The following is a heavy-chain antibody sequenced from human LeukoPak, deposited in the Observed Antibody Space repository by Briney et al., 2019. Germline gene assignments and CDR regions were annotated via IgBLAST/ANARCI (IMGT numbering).Heavy chain of an antibody. CDR3: ARRGAAGLFDY. D-gene: IGHD6-13*01. Sequence: PSQTLSLTCTVSGGSISSYYWSWIRQPPGKGLEWIGYIYYSGGTNYNPSLKSRVTISVDTSKNQFSLKLSSVTAADTAVYYCARRGAAGLFDYWGQGTLVTVSS. CDR1: GGSISSYY. J-gene: IGHJ4*02. CDR2: IYYSGGT. V-gene: IGHV4-59*01.